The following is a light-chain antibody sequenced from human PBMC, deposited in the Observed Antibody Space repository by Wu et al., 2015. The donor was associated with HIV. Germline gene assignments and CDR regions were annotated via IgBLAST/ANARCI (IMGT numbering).Light chain of an antibody. J-gene: IGKJ1*01. CDR3: QQSSTPPRT. V-gene: IGKV1-39*01. CDR2: AAS. Sequence: DILMTQSPSSLSASVGDRVTITCRASQSIRRFLNWYQQKPGKAPKLLIYAASTLQSGVPSRFSGSGSGTDFTLTVSGLQPEDFAIYYCQQSSTPPRTFGQGTKVEMK. CDR1: QSIRRF.